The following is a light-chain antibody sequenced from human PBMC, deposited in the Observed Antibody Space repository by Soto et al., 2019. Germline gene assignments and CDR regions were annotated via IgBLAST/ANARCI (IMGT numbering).Light chain of an antibody. Sequence: QSALTQPASVSGSPGQSITISCTGTSNDVGGYALVSWCQHHPGKAPKVMIYEASKRPSVVSNRFSGSRSGNTASLTISGLQAEDEADYYCCSYTDSSTYVFGSGTKVTVL. J-gene: IGLJ1*01. CDR1: SNDVGGYAL. V-gene: IGLV2-23*01. CDR2: EAS. CDR3: CSYTDSSTYV.